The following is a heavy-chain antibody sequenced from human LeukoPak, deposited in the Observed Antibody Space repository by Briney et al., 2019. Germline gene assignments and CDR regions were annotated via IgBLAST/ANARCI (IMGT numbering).Heavy chain of an antibody. V-gene: IGHV3-48*03. J-gene: IGHJ6*03. CDR3: AKLGKTENHYGSGRFSYYYYMDV. Sequence: GGSLRLSCAASGFTFSSYEMNWVRQAPGKGLEWVSYISSSGSTIYYADSVKGRFTISRDNSKNTLYLQMNSLRAEDTAVYYCAKLGKTENHYGSGRFSYYYYMDVWGKGTTVTISS. D-gene: IGHD3-10*01. CDR2: ISSSGSTI. CDR1: GFTFSSYE.